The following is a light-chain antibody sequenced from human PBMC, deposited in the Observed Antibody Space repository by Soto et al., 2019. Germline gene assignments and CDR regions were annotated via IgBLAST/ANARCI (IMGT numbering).Light chain of an antibody. CDR1: SSNIGAGYE. Sequence: QSVLTQPPSVSEAPGQRVTISCTGSSSNIGAGYEAHWYQQVPGTAPKLLIYENNNRPSGVPDRFSGSKSGTSASLAITGLQAEDEAEYHCQSYDSSLSGYVFGTGTKRTVL. CDR3: QSYDSSLSGYV. CDR2: ENN. J-gene: IGLJ1*01. V-gene: IGLV1-40*01.